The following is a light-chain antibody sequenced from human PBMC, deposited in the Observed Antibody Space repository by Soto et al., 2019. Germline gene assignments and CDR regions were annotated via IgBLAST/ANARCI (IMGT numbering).Light chain of an antibody. V-gene: IGKV1-33*01. CDR3: QQKKSPLS. CDR2: DAS. CDR1: QDISKY. J-gene: IGKJ3*01. Sequence: DIQMTQSPSSLSASVGDRVTITCQASQDISKYLNWYQQKPGKAPKLLIYDASNLETGVPSRFSGSGSGTDFTLTINSLQPEDIEKYYCQQKKSPLSFGPGTKVDIK.